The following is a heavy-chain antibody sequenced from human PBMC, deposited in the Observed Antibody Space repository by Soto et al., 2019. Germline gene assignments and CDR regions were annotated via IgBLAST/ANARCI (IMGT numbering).Heavy chain of an antibody. Sequence: PSETLSLTCTVSGGSISSGGYYWSWIRQHPGKGLEWIGYIYYSGSTYYNPSLKSRVTISVDTSKNQFSLKLSSVTAADTAVYYWARSGYYDSSGFDYWGQETLVTVSS. D-gene: IGHD3-22*01. CDR3: ARSGYYDSSGFDY. V-gene: IGHV4-31*03. CDR1: GGSISSGGYY. CDR2: IYYSGST. J-gene: IGHJ4*02.